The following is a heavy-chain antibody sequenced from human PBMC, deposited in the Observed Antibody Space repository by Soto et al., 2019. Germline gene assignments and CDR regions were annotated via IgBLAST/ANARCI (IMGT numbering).Heavy chain of an antibody. J-gene: IGHJ4*02. CDR3: ARGTYGDYDY. V-gene: IGHV3-23*01. D-gene: IGHD4-17*01. CDR2: ISGSGGST. Sequence: GGSLRLSCASSGFTFSSYAMSWVRQAPGKGLEWVSAISGSGGSTYYADSVKGRFTISRDNAKNSLYLQMNSLRAEDTAMYYCARGTYGDYDYWGQGTLVTVSS. CDR1: GFTFSSYA.